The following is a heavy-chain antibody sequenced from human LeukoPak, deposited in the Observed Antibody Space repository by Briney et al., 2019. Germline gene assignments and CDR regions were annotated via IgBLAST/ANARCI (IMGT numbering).Heavy chain of an antibody. D-gene: IGHD2-15*01. CDR2: INWSGSST. CDR3: ARGVSASDPSGVDAFDL. CDR1: RFTLEDYA. Sequence: GGSLRLSCAASRFTLEDYAMSGVRNTPEKGLEWLAGINWSGSSTGYTDSVKGRLTVSRDNAKNSLSLEMNSLRVEDTALYHCARGVSASDPSGVDAFDLWGQGSLVTVSS. J-gene: IGHJ3*01. V-gene: IGHV3-20*01.